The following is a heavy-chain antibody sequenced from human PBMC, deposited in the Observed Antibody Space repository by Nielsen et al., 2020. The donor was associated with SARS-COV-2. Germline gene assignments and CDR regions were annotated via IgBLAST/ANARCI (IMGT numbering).Heavy chain of an antibody. CDR1: GFKFSDYA. D-gene: IGHD3-10*01. CDR3: ARGLGGSGRYYAMDF. CDR2: IYFDGSLD. J-gene: IGHJ4*01. Sequence: GESLKISCSASGFKFSDYAMHWVRQAPGKGLEWLTLIYFDGSLDLYDDSLKGRFTISRHNSRGILYLHMARLRVEDTAVYFCARGLGGSGRYYAMDFWGHGTLVSVSS. V-gene: IGHV3-33*08.